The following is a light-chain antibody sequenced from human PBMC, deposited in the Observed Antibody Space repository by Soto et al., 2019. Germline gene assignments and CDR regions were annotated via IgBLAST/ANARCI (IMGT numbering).Light chain of an antibody. CDR2: EVS. CDR1: SSDVGGYNY. CDR3: SSYTSSTTYV. Sequence: TQPASVSGSPGQAITISCTGTSSDVGGYNYVSWYQQHPGKAPKLMIYEVSNRPSGVSNRFSGSKSGNTASLTISGLQAEEEADYYCSSYTSSTTYVFGTGTKVTVL. J-gene: IGLJ1*01. V-gene: IGLV2-14*01.